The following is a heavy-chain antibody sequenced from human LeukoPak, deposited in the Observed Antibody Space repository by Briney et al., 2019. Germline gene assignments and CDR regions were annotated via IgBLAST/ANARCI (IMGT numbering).Heavy chain of an antibody. V-gene: IGHV3-23*01. CDR3: AKSQFGGVFDGFDI. D-gene: IGHD3-16*01. J-gene: IGHJ3*02. Sequence: GGSLRLSCAASGFTFSSYAMSWVRQAPGKGLEWVSAISGSGASTYYADSVKGRSTISRDNSKNTLYVQMNSLRAEDTAVYYCAKSQFGGVFDGFDIWGQGTMVTVSS. CDR2: ISGSGAST. CDR1: GFTFSSYA.